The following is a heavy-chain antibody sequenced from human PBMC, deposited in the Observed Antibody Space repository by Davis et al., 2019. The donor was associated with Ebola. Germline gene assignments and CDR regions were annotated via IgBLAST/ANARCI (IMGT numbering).Heavy chain of an antibody. CDR1: GYPFASYG. V-gene: IGHV1-18*01. CDR2: ITAYNGNT. D-gene: IGHD6-19*01. J-gene: IGHJ5*02. CDR3: VRDYEFVSIGVAGSRTWFDP. Sequence: ASVKVSCKASGYPFASYGISWVRQAPGQGLEWMGWITAYNGNTKYAEKFQGRVTMTTDTSTSTAYMELKSLRSDDTAVYYCVRDYEFVSIGVAGSRTWFDPWGQGTQVTVSA.